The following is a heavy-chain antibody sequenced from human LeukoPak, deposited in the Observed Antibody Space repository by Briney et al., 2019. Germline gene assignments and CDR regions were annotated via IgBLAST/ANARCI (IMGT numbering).Heavy chain of an antibody. J-gene: IGHJ4*02. CDR1: GDSVSSNSAA. V-gene: IGHV6-1*01. Sequence: SQTLSLTCAISGDSVSSNSAAWNWIRQSPSRGLEWLGRTYYRSRWYNDYAVSVKSRITINPDTSKNQFSLQLNSVTPEDTAVYYCARSKRSKQQLVLLDYWGQGTLVTVSS. CDR3: ARSKRSKQQLVLLDY. D-gene: IGHD6-13*01. CDR2: TYYRSRWYN.